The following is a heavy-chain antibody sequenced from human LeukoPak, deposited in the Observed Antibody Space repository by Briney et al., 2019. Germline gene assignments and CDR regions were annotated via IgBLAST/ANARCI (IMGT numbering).Heavy chain of an antibody. CDR2: ISSSGSTI. J-gene: IGHJ3*02. V-gene: IGHV3-48*03. CDR1: GFTFSSYE. Sequence: PGGSLRLSCAASGFTFSSYEMNWVRQAPGQGLEWVSYISSSGSTIYYADSVKGRFTISRDNAKNSLYLQMNRLRAEDTAVYYCAREGDGYKGVYAFDIWGQGTLVTVSS. D-gene: IGHD5-24*01. CDR3: AREGDGYKGVYAFDI.